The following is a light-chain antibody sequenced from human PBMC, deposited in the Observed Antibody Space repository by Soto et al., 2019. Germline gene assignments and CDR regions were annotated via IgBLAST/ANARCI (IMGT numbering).Light chain of an antibody. J-gene: IGKJ5*01. CDR2: GAS. Sequence: EILMTQSPATLSFSPGERATLSCRASQSVSSNLAWYQQKPGQAPRLLIYGASSRPTGIPDRFSGSGSGTDFTLTISRLEPEDFAVYYCQQYGSSSTFGQGTRLEIK. CDR3: QQYGSSST. CDR1: QSVSSN. V-gene: IGKV3-20*01.